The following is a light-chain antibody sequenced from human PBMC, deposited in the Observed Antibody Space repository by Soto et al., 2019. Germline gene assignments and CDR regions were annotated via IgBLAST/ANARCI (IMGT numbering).Light chain of an antibody. Sequence: QSVLTQPPSASGTPGQRVSISCSGSTSNIGSQTVNWYQRLPGTAPKLLIYSNDQRPSGVPDRFSASKSGTAASLAISGLQSEVEADYYCAAWDDSLNGWVFGGGTKLTVL. CDR2: SND. V-gene: IGLV1-44*01. CDR3: AAWDDSLNGWV. J-gene: IGLJ3*02. CDR1: TSNIGSQT.